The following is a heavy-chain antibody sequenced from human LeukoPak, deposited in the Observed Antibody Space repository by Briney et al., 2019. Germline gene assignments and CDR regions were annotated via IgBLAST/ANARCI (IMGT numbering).Heavy chain of an antibody. V-gene: IGHV4-31*03. D-gene: IGHD3-10*01. Sequence: SETLSLTCTVSGGSINSGGYYWGWIRQHPGTGLEWIGYIYYSGSISYNPSLKSRVTISIDTSKNQFSLNLNSVTGADTAVYYCARYYYGSGGYSYFDFWGRGALVTVSS. CDR1: GGSINSGGYY. CDR2: IYYSGSI. J-gene: IGHJ4*02. CDR3: ARYYYGSGGYSYFDF.